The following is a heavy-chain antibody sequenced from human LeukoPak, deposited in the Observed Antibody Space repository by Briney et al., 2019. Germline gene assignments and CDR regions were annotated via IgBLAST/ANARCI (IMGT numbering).Heavy chain of an antibody. CDR3: ARFLSTSGSYPLDY. V-gene: IGHV3-21*04. CDR2: MTSSSSYI. CDR1: GFTFSTYI. J-gene: IGHJ4*02. Sequence: PGGSLRLSCAASGFTFSTYIMNWVRQAPGKGLEWVSSMTSSSSYIYYADSVKGRFTFSRDNSKNTLHLQMNSLRVEDTAVYYCARFLSTSGSYPLDYWGQGTLVTVSS. D-gene: IGHD1-26*01.